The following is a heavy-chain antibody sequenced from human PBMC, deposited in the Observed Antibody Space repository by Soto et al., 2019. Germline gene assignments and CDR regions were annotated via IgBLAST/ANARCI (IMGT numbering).Heavy chain of an antibody. CDR1: GGSISSYY. D-gene: IGHD6-13*01. CDR3: ARYIAAAGTGRFDP. V-gene: IGHV4-59*01. J-gene: IGHJ5*02. Sequence: PSETLSLTCTVSGGSISSYYWSWIRQPPGKGLEWIGYIYYSGSTNYNPSLKSRVTISVDTSKNQFSLKLSSVTAADTAVYYCARYIAAAGTGRFDPWGQGTQVTVSS. CDR2: IYYSGST.